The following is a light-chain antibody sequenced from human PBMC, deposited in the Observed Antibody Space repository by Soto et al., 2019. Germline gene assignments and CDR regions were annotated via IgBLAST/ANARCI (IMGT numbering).Light chain of an antibody. J-gene: IGKJ1*01. V-gene: IGKV1-5*01. CDR2: GAS. Sequence: DIRMTQSPSTLSASAGDRVTITCRASQSISTWLAWYQQKPGKAPKLLIYGASSLASGVPSRFSGSGSGTEFTLTISSLQPDDFATYYCQQHNGYSERMFGQGTKVEV. CDR1: QSISTW. CDR3: QQHNGYSERM.